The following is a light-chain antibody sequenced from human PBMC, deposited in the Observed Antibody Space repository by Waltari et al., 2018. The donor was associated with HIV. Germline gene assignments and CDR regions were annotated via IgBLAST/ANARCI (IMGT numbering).Light chain of an antibody. CDR3: ATWDDSLNGVL. CDR1: SSTIGSNP. J-gene: IGLJ2*01. CDR2: RDT. Sequence: SVLTQPPSASGTPGQKVTISCSGSSSTIGSNPVFWYQQLPGAAPKLLIYRDTQRPSGVPDRFSGSKSGTSASLAISGLRSEDEAVYSCATWDDSLNGVLFGGGTNLNVL. V-gene: IGLV1-47*01.